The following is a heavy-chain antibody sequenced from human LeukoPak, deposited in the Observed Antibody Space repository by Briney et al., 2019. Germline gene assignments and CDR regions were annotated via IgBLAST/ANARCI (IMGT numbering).Heavy chain of an antibody. J-gene: IGHJ4*02. D-gene: IGHD2-2*01. V-gene: IGHV4-4*08. CDR2: IYTSGST. Sequence: SETLSLTCTVSGSISSYYWSWIRQPPGKGLEWIGYIYTSGSTNYNPSLKSRVTISVDTSKNQFSLKLSSVTAADTAVYYCARAVVPAASLPYYFDYWGQGTLVTVSS. CDR1: GSISSYY. CDR3: ARAVVPAASLPYYFDY.